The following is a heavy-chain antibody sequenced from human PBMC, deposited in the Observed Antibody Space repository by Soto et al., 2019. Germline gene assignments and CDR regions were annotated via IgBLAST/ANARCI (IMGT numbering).Heavy chain of an antibody. CDR3: ARDRWLQYPRRKVYFDY. J-gene: IGHJ4*02. CDR2: IYYSGST. CDR1: GVSISGSRYY. V-gene: IGHV4-39*02. Sequence: PSETLSLTCTVSGVSISGSRYYWGWIRQPPGRGLEWIGNIYYSGSTYYTPALKSRVTLSVDTSKNQFSLNLNSVTAADTAVYYCARDRWLQYPRRKVYFDYWGQGTLVTVSS. D-gene: IGHD5-12*01.